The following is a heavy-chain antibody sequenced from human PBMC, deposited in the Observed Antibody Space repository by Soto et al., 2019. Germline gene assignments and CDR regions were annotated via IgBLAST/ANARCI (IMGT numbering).Heavy chain of an antibody. Sequence: QVQLQQWGAGLLKPSETLSLTCAVYCGSFSDYYWSWIRQPPGKGLEWIGEINHSGSTNYNPSLKSRVTISIDTSKNQFSLKLSSVTAADTAVYYCARGIVGATNWNWFDPWGQGTLVTVSS. CDR3: ARGIVGATNWNWFDP. J-gene: IGHJ5*02. CDR1: CGSFSDYY. D-gene: IGHD1-26*01. V-gene: IGHV4-34*01. CDR2: INHSGST.